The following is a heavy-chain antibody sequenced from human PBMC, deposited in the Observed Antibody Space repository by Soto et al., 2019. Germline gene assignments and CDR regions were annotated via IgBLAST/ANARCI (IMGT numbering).Heavy chain of an antibody. J-gene: IGHJ4*02. Sequence: SETLSLTCTVSGGSVSSGNYYWSWIRQPPGKGLEWIGFIYYTGSTSYNPSLKSRVTISIDTSKNQFSLKLTSVTAADTAVYYCARHPSASGDYFDYWGQGTLVTVSS. CDR2: IYYTGST. V-gene: IGHV4-61*01. D-gene: IGHD6-25*01. CDR3: ARHPSASGDYFDY. CDR1: GGSVSSGNYY.